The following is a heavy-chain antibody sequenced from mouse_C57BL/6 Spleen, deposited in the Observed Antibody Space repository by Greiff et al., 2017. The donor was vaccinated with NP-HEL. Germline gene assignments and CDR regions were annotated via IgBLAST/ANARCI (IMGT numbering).Heavy chain of an antibody. J-gene: IGHJ3*01. CDR2: IDPETGGT. CDR1: GYTFTDYE. V-gene: IGHV1-15*01. CDR3: TIYAY. Sequence: VQVVESGAELVRPGASVTLSCKASGYTFTDYEMHWVKQTPVHGLEWIGAIDPETGGTAYNQKFKGKAILTADKSSSTAYMELRSLTSEDSAVYYCTIYAYWGQGTLVTVSA.